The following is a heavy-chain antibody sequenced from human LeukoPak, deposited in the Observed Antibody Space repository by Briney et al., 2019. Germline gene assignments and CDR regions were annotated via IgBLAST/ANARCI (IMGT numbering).Heavy chain of an antibody. D-gene: IGHD6-13*01. J-gene: IGHJ3*02. CDR2: IDYSGST. CDR1: GGSISSYY. V-gene: IGHV4-59*08. CDR3: VRQVAAAGWERGDDAFDI. Sequence: PSETLSLTCTVSGGSISSYYWSWIRQPPGKGLEWIGYIDYSGSTNYNPSLKSRVTISVDTSKNQFSLKLSSVTAADTAVYYCVRQVAAAGWERGDDAFDIWGQGTMVTVSS.